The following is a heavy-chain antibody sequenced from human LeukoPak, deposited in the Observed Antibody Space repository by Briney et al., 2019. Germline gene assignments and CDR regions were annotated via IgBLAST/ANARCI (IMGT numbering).Heavy chain of an antibody. J-gene: IGHJ4*02. CDR2: INPNSGGT. Sequence: ASVKVSCKASGYTFTGYYMYWVRQAPGQGLEWMGWINPNSGGTNYAQKFQGRVTMTRDTSISTAYMELSRLRSDDTAVYYCARDRYGDGFAHLDYWGQGALVTVSS. V-gene: IGHV1-2*02. CDR1: GYTFTGYY. CDR3: ARDRYGDGFAHLDY. D-gene: IGHD5-24*01.